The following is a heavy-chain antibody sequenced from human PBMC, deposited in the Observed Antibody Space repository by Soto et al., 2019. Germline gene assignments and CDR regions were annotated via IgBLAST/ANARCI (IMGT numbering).Heavy chain of an antibody. CDR3: ARHLSYYYYGMDV. CDR1: GGSISSGDYY. J-gene: IGHJ6*02. CDR2: IYYSGST. V-gene: IGHV4-30-4*01. D-gene: IGHD3-16*02. Sequence: SETLSLTCTVSGGSISSGDYYWSWIRQPPGKGLEWIGYIYYSGSTYYNPSLKSRVTISVDTSKNQFSLKLSSVTAADTAVYYCARHLSYYYYGMDVWGQGTTVTVSS.